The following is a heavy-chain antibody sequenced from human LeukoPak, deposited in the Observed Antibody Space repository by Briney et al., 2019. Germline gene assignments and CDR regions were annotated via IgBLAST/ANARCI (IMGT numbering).Heavy chain of an antibody. D-gene: IGHD2-21*02. CDR1: GFTVSSNY. CDR3: ARSEHIVVVTSTPASY. Sequence: PGGSLRLSCAASGFTVSSNYMSWVRQAPGKGLEWVSVIYSGGSTYYADSVKGRFTISRDNSKNTVFMEMNSLKPEDTALYYCARSEHIVVVTSTPASYWGQGTLVTVSS. J-gene: IGHJ4*02. CDR2: IYSGGST. V-gene: IGHV3-53*05.